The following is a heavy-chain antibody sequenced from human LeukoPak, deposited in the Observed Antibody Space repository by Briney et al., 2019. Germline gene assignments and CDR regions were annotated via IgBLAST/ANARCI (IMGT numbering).Heavy chain of an antibody. J-gene: IGHJ3*02. CDR1: GFTFSSYW. CDR2: IKQDGGEI. Sequence: SGGSLRLSCAASGFTFSSYWMSWVRQAPGKGLEWVANIKQDGGEIYYVDSVKGRFTISRDNAKNSLSLQMNSLRAEDTAVYYCAKVDGEWEYYDAFDIGGQGTMVTVSS. V-gene: IGHV3-7*03. CDR3: AKVDGEWEYYDAFDI. D-gene: IGHD5-24*01.